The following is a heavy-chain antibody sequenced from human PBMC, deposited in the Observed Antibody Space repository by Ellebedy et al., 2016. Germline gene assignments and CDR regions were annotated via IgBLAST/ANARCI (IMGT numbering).Heavy chain of an antibody. CDR3: AKDQGVDYYGSGSYYPFDY. D-gene: IGHD3-10*01. J-gene: IGHJ4*02. V-gene: IGHV3-23*01. Sequence: GGSLRLSXAASGFTFSVAGMTWVRQAPGKGLEWVSAISGSGGSTYYADSVKGRLTISRDNSKNTLYLQMNSLRAEDTAVYYCAKDQGVDYYGSGSYYPFDYWGQGTLVTVSS. CDR2: ISGSGGST. CDR1: GFTFSVAG.